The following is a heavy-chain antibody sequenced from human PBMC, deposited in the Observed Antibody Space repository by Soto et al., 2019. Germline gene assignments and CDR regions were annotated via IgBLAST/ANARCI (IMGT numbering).Heavy chain of an antibody. Sequence: GGSLRLSCAASGFTFNSYWMHWVRQAPGKGLMWVSRINTDGSSTTYGDSVKGRFTISRDNAKNTLYLQMTGLAVEDAAVYYCTRDLLGSNNYVFDYWGRGTLVTVSS. D-gene: IGHD3-16*01. V-gene: IGHV3-74*01. J-gene: IGHJ4*02. CDR2: INTDGSST. CDR3: TRDLLGSNNYVFDY. CDR1: GFTFNSYW.